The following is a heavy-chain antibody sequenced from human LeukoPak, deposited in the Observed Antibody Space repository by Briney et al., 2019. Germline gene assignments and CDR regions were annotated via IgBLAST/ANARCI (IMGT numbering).Heavy chain of an antibody. CDR3: ARGRRTMVRGGTNWFGP. CDR2: IYYSGST. V-gene: IGHV4-39*07. D-gene: IGHD3-10*01. Sequence: SETLSLTCTVSGGSISSSSYYWGWIRRPPGKGLEWIGSIYYSGSTYYNPSLKSRVTISVDTSKNQFSLKLSSVTAADTAVYYCARGRRTMVRGGTNWFGPWGQGTLVTVSS. CDR1: GGSISSSSYY. J-gene: IGHJ5*02.